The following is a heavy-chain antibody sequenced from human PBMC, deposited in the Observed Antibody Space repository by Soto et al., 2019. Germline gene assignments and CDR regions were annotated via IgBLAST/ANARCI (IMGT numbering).Heavy chain of an antibody. CDR2: ISAYNGNT. Sequence: GASVKVSCKASGYTFTSYGISWVRQATGQGLEWMGWISAYNGNTNYAQKLQGRVTMTTDTSTSTAYMELNTLRAEDTVVYYCAKVSSSWYAGFFDLWGQATLVTVSS. D-gene: IGHD6-13*01. CDR3: AKVSSSWYAGFFDL. V-gene: IGHV1-18*01. CDR1: GYTFTSYG. J-gene: IGHJ4*02.